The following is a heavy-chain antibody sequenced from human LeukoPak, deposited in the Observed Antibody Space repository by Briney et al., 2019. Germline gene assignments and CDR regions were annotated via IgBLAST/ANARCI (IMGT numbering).Heavy chain of an antibody. CDR1: GFTFSSYA. J-gene: IGHJ6*02. Sequence: PGVSLRLSCAASGFTFSSYAMSWVRQAPGKGLEWVSAISGSGGSTYYADSVKGRFTISRDNSKNTLYLQMNSLRAEDTAVYYCAKAHYDFWSGLVPSYYYYGMDVWGQGTTVTVSS. CDR2: ISGSGGST. D-gene: IGHD3-3*01. V-gene: IGHV3-23*01. CDR3: AKAHYDFWSGLVPSYYYYGMDV.